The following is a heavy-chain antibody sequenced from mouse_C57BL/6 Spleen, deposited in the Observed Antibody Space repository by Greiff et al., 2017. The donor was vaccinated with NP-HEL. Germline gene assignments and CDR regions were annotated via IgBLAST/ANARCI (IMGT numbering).Heavy chain of an antibody. CDR2: INPSSGYT. CDR3: AGYYYGSSYVAWFAY. D-gene: IGHD1-1*01. Sequence: QVQLQQSGAELAKPGASVKLSCKASGYTFTSYWMHWVKQRPGQGLEWIGYINPSSGYTKYNQKFKDKATLTADKSSSTAYMQLSSLTYEDSAVYYCAGYYYGSSYVAWFAYWGQGTLVTVSA. J-gene: IGHJ3*01. V-gene: IGHV1-7*01. CDR1: GYTFTSYW.